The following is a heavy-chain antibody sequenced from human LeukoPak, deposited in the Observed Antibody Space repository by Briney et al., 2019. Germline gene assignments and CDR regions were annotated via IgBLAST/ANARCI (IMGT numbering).Heavy chain of an antibody. V-gene: IGHV4-38-2*02. CDR2: IFLSGTT. J-gene: IGHJ3*02. D-gene: IGHD1-14*01. CDR3: ARYNWNHHDAFDI. Sequence: PSETLSLTCTVSGYSISSCYYWGWTRQPPGKGLEWSGTIFLSGTTYYNPSLKSRVTISMDTSRNQFSLKLTSVTAADTAVYYCARYNWNHHDAFDIWGQGTMVTVSS. CDR1: GYSISSCYY.